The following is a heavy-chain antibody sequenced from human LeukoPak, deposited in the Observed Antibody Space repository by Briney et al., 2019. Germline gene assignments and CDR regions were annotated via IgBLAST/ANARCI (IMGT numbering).Heavy chain of an antibody. CDR1: GYTFTGYH. Sequence: ASVKVSCKASGYTFTGYHMHWVRQAPGQGLEWMGWINPNSGGTNYAQKFQGRVTMTRDTSISTAYMELSRLRSDDTAVYYCARDRGGGDYYYYGMDVWGQGTTVTVSS. J-gene: IGHJ6*02. CDR3: ARDRGGGDYYYYGMDV. V-gene: IGHV1-2*02. CDR2: INPNSGGT. D-gene: IGHD2-21*01.